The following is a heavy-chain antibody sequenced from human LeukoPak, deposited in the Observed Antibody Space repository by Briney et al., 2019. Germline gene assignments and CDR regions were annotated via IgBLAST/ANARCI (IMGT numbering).Heavy chain of an antibody. CDR2: ITSTSGYI. Sequence: GGSLRLSCAASGFAFSSYSMNGVRQAQGKGLEWVSSITSTSGYIYYAESVKGRFSISRDNAKNSLYLQMNSLRAEDTAVYYCARVGGGSHYFDYWGQGTLATVSS. J-gene: IGHJ4*02. D-gene: IGHD1-26*01. V-gene: IGHV3-21*01. CDR1: GFAFSSYS. CDR3: ARVGGGSHYFDY.